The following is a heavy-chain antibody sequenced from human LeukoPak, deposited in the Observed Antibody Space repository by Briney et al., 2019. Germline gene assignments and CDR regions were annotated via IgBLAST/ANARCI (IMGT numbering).Heavy chain of an antibody. D-gene: IGHD3-22*01. V-gene: IGHV1-46*02. Sequence: GASVKVSCRASGYTFNSYGITWVRQAPGQGLEWMGIINPSGGSTSYAQKFQGRVTMTRDTSTSTVYMELSSLRSEDTAVYYCARDYDSSGYRLSYYFDYWGQGTLVTVSS. CDR1: GYTFNSYG. CDR3: ARDYDSSGYRLSYYFDY. CDR2: INPSGGST. J-gene: IGHJ4*02.